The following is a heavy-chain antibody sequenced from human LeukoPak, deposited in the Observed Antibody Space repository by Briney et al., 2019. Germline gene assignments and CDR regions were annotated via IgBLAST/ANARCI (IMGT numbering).Heavy chain of an antibody. CDR2: IIPIFGTA. D-gene: IGHD3-3*01. CDR1: GGTFSSYA. Sequence: GASVKVSCKASGGTFSSYATSWVRQAPGQGLEWMGGIIPIFGTASYAQKFQGRVTITTDESTSTAYMELSSLRSEDTAVYYCARRAYYDFWSGYPNAFDIWGQGTMVTVSS. CDR3: ARRAYYDFWSGYPNAFDI. J-gene: IGHJ3*02. V-gene: IGHV1-69*05.